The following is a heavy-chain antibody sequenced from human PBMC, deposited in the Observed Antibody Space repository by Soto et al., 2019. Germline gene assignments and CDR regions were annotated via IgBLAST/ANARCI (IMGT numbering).Heavy chain of an antibody. CDR3: ARAYHDFWSGSYYHYMDV. J-gene: IGHJ6*03. Sequence: SETLSLTCTVSGGSITSHYWSWIRQPPGKGLEWVGYISYSGSTNSNPSLKSRVTITVDTSKNQFSLRLSSVTAADTAVYYCARAYHDFWSGSYYHYMDVWGKGTTVTVSS. CDR1: GGSITSHY. V-gene: IGHV4-59*08. D-gene: IGHD3-3*01. CDR2: ISYSGST.